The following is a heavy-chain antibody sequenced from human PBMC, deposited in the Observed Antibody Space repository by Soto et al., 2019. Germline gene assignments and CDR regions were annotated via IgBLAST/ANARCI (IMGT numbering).Heavy chain of an antibody. CDR3: ARTEDFDYYYYGMDV. V-gene: IGHV1-18*04. J-gene: IGHJ6*02. Sequence: QVQLVQSGAEVKKPGVSVKVSCKASGYTFTSYGISWVRQAPGQGLEWMGWISAYNGNTNYAQKLQGRVTMTTDTSTSTAYMELRSVRSDVTAVYHCARTEDFDYYYYGMDVWGQETTVTVSS. CDR1: GYTFTSYG. CDR2: ISAYNGNT. D-gene: IGHD3-3*01.